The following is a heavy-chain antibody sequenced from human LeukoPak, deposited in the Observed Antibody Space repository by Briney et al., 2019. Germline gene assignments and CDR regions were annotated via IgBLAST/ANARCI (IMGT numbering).Heavy chain of an antibody. V-gene: IGHV3-23*01. CDR3: ATHSSSEYWFDP. CDR2: ISGSGGST. J-gene: IGHJ5*02. Sequence: GGSLRLSCAASGFTFSSYAMSWVRQAPGKGLEWVSAISGSGGSTYYADSVKGRFTISRDNAKNSLYLQMNSLRAGDTAVYYCATHSSSEYWFDPWGQGTLVTVSS. CDR1: GFTFSSYA. D-gene: IGHD6-6*01.